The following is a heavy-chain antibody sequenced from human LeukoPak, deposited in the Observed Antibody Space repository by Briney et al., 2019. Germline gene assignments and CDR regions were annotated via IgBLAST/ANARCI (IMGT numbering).Heavy chain of an antibody. CDR2: IYYSGST. D-gene: IGHD6-13*01. Sequence: PSETLSLTCTVSGGSVSSGSYYWSWIRQPPGKGLEWIGYIYYSGSTNYNPSLKSRVTISVDTSKNQFSLKLSSVTAADTAVYYCARGHSSWFPPDIWGQGTMVTVSS. CDR3: ARGHSSWFPPDI. J-gene: IGHJ3*02. CDR1: GGSVSSGSYY. V-gene: IGHV4-61*01.